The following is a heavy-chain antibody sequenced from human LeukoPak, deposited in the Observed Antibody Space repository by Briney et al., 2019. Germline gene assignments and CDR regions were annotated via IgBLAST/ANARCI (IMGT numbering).Heavy chain of an antibody. CDR2: IYTSGST. CDR3: ARVGYCSSTSCYNMDV. J-gene: IGHJ6*03. V-gene: IGHV4-61*02. CDR1: GGSNSSGSYY. D-gene: IGHD2-2*02. Sequence: PSQTLSLTCTVSGGSNSSGSYYWSWIRQPAGKGLEWIGRIYTSGSTNYNPSLKSRVTISVDTSKNQFSLKLSSVTTADTDVYYCARVGYCSSTSCYNMDVWGKGTTVTVSS.